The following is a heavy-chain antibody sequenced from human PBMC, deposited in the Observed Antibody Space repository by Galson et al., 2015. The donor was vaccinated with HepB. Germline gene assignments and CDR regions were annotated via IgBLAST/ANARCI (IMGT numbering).Heavy chain of an antibody. CDR3: ARCPFRNYYGSGTYFDF. CDR1: DFSFSSYS. CDR2: ISSGGESI. V-gene: IGHV3-48*04. D-gene: IGHD3-10*01. Sequence: SLRLSCAASDFSFSSYSFNWVRQAPGKGLQWISYISSGGESIYYADSVKGRFTISRDNAKNSLYLQMNSLRADDTAVYYCARCPFRNYYGSGTYFDFWGQGTPVTVSP. J-gene: IGHJ4*02.